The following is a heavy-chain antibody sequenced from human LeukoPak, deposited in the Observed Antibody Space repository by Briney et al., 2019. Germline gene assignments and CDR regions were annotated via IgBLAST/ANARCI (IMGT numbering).Heavy chain of an antibody. CDR2: ISGSGNNT. J-gene: IGHJ6*03. CDR1: RFTFNIYG. V-gene: IGHV3-23*01. CDR3: ARVGPQGADHYVDV. Sequence: GGTLRLSCAASRFTFNIYGMAWVRQAPGKGLEWVSAISGSGNNTDYADSVKGRFTISRGNSKNSLHLHMNSLRAEDTAVYYCARVGPQGADHYVDVWGKGTTVTISS. D-gene: IGHD3-16*01.